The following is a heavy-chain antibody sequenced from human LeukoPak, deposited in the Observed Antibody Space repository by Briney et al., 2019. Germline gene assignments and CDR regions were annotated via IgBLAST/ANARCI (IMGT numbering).Heavy chain of an antibody. V-gene: IGHV4-39*07. CDR1: GGSISSSSYY. CDR3: ARRPPRTVGGSGKNWFDP. J-gene: IGHJ5*02. D-gene: IGHD3-10*01. Sequence: SETLSLTCTVSGGSISSSSYYWGWIRQPPGKGPEWIGSIFHSGSAYYNPSLKSRVTISVDTSKNQFSLKLSSVTAADTAVYYCARRPPRTVGGSGKNWFDPWGQGTLVTVSS. CDR2: IFHSGSA.